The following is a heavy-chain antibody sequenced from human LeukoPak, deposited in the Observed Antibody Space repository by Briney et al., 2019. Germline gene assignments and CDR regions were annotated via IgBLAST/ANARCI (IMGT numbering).Heavy chain of an antibody. CDR2: ISTSGRAT. Sequence: GSLRLSCAASGFAFSTYAMTWVRQAPEKGLQWVSTISTSGRATYYADSVEGRFTISRDNSKNTLYLQMNSLRADDTAVYYCAKARGSSVYEQFDYWGQGTQVTVSP. V-gene: IGHV3-23*01. J-gene: IGHJ4*02. D-gene: IGHD5/OR15-5a*01. CDR3: AKARGSSVYEQFDY. CDR1: GFAFSTYA.